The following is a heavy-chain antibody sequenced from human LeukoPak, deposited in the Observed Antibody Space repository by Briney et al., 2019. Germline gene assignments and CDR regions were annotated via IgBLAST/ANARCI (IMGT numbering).Heavy chain of an antibody. J-gene: IGHJ4*02. CDR1: GFTFSNYV. CDR3: ARDSSDIVADYYFDY. CDR2: ISYDGSSK. D-gene: IGHD5-12*01. V-gene: IGHV3-30-3*01. Sequence: PGGSLRLSCSASGFTFSNYVMHWVRQAPGKGLEWVAVISYDGSSKGYADSVTGRFTISRDNSKNTLYVQMNSLRAEDTALYYCARDSSDIVADYYFDYWGQGTLVTVSS.